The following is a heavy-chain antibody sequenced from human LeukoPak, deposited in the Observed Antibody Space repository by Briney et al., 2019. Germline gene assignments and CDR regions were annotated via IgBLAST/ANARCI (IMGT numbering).Heavy chain of an antibody. J-gene: IGHJ4*02. CDR2: INWSGGST. CDR3: ARRVDTAMALDY. CDR1: GFTFDDYG. V-gene: IGHV3-20*04. Sequence: GGSLRLSCAASGFTFDDYGMSWVRQAPGKGLEWVSGINWSGGSTGYADSIKGRFTISRDNAKNSLYLQMNSLRAEDTALYYCARRVDTAMALDYWGQGTLVTVSS. D-gene: IGHD5-18*01.